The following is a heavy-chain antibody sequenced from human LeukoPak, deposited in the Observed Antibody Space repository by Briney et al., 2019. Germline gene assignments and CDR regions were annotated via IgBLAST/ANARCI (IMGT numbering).Heavy chain of an antibody. CDR1: GFTFSSYS. D-gene: IGHD3-22*01. CDR3: ARGPWDSSGYDDY. J-gene: IGHJ4*02. V-gene: IGHV3-21*01. Sequence: PGGSLRLSCAASGFTFSSYSMNWVRQAPGKGLEWVSSISSSSSYIYYADSVKGRFTISRDNAKSSLYLQMNSLRAEDTAVYYCARGPWDSSGYDDYWGQGTLVTASS. CDR2: ISSSSSYI.